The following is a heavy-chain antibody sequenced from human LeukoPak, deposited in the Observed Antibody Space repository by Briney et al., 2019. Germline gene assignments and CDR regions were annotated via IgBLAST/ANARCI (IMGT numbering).Heavy chain of an antibody. J-gene: IGHJ3*01. CDR2: IKGEESKK. Sequence: GRSLRLSCAASGFTLGGYWISWVRQAPGKGLEWVANIKGEESKKYHVDSVEGRFTISRDNANNSLYQQMNSLRAEDTAVYYCARDSNPRGGYDAFDFWGQGTMVTVSS. CDR3: ARDSNPRGGYDAFDF. D-gene: IGHD2-2*01. CDR1: GFTLGGYW. V-gene: IGHV3-7*01.